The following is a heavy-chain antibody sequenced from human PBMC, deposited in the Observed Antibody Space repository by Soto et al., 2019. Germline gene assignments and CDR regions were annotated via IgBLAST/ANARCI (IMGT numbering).Heavy chain of an antibody. D-gene: IGHD2-21*02. J-gene: IGHJ1*01. CDR2: ISYDGSNK. Sequence: ESGGGVVQPGRSLRLSCAASGFTFSSYAMHWVRQAPGKGLEWVAVISYDGSNKYYADSVKGRFTISRDNSKNTLYLQMNSLRAEDTAVYYCARDLLAYCGGDCYYGYFQHWGQGTLVTVSS. CDR1: GFTFSSYA. V-gene: IGHV3-30-3*01. CDR3: ARDLLAYCGGDCYYGYFQH.